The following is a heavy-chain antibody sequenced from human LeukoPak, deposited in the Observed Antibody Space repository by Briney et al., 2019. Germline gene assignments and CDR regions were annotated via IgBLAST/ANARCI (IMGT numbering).Heavy chain of an antibody. V-gene: IGHV4-59*01. J-gene: IGHJ4*02. CDR3: ARLGSSTSV. CDR1: GGSISSYY. D-gene: IGHD1-26*01. Sequence: KASETLSLTCTVSGGSISSYYWSWIRQPPGKGLEWIGYIYYSGSTNYNPSLKSRVTISVDTSKNQFSLKLSSVTAADTAVYYCARLGSSTSVWGQGPLVTVSS. CDR2: IYYSGST.